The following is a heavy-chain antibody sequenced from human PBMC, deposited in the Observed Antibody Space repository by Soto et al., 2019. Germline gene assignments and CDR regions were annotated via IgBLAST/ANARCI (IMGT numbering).Heavy chain of an antibody. Sequence: EVQLVQSGAEVKKPGESLRIACKGSGYIFATYWINWVRQLPGEGLEWMGRIDPSDSEANYGPSFQGHVTMSVDTSTNTAYLQWSSLKASDSATYYCARETGIYSNDFWGQGTLVSVFS. CDR2: IDPSDSEA. V-gene: IGHV5-10-1*03. CDR1: GYIFATYW. D-gene: IGHD4-4*01. J-gene: IGHJ4*02. CDR3: ARETGIYSNDF.